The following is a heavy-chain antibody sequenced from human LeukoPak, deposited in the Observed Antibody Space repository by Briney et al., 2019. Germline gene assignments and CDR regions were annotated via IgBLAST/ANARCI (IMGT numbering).Heavy chain of an antibody. J-gene: IGHJ6*02. D-gene: IGHD6-19*01. CDR1: GFTFSSYS. CDR2: ISYDGSNK. Sequence: PGGSLRLSCAASGFTFSSYSMNWVRQAPGKGLEWVAVISYDGSNKYYADSVKGRFTISRDNAKNTLYLQMNSLRAEDTAVYYCARVPLGTQQWLESRRGMDVWGQGTTVTVSS. V-gene: IGHV3-30*03. CDR3: ARVPLGTQQWLESRRGMDV.